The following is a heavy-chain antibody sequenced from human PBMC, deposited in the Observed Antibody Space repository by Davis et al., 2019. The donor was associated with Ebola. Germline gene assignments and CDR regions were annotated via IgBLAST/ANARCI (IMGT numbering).Heavy chain of an antibody. J-gene: IGHJ4*02. CDR1: GFTFSSYG. D-gene: IGHD3-22*01. CDR3: ARDAAGFGPMIVVEALGY. CDR2: ISYDGSNK. Sequence: PGGSLRLSCAASGFTFSSYGMHWVRQAPGKGLEWVAVISYDGSNKYYADSVKGRFTISRDNSKNSLYLQMNSLRAEDTAVYYCARDAAGFGPMIVVEALGYWGQGTLVTVSS. V-gene: IGHV3-30*03.